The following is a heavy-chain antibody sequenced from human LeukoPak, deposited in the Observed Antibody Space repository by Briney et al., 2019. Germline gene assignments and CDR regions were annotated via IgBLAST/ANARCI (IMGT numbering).Heavy chain of an antibody. D-gene: IGHD5-12*01. CDR2: LYYSGST. CDR1: GGSISSSTYY. Sequence: RASETLSLTCTVSGGSISSSTYYWGWIRQPPGKGLEWIGNLYYSGSTYYTPSLKSRVTISVDTSKNQFSLKLSSVTAADTAVYYCARQAISGYDPPPFDSWGQGTLVTVSS. CDR3: ARQAISGYDPPPFDS. V-gene: IGHV4-39*01. J-gene: IGHJ4*02.